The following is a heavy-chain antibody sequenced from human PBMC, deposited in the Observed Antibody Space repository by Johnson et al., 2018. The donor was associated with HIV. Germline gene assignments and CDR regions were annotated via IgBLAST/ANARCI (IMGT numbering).Heavy chain of an antibody. CDR3: ARVPTSSGYHDAFDI. CDR2: ISGRAGRT. D-gene: IGHD3-22*01. V-gene: IGHV3-23*04. Sequence: VQLVESGGGVVQPGRSLRLSCAASGFTFSSYAMSWVRQAPGKGLQWVSTISGRAGRTDYADSVKGRFTLSRDNSKNTLYLQMNSLRAEDTAVYYCARVPTSSGYHDAFDIWGQGTMVTVSS. CDR1: GFTFSSYA. J-gene: IGHJ3*02.